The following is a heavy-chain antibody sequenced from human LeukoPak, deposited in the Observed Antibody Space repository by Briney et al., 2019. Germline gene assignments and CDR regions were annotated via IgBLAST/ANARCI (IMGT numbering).Heavy chain of an antibody. D-gene: IGHD2-2*01. Sequence: PSETLSLTCTVSGGSISSYYWSWIRQPPGKGLEWIGYIYYSGSTKYNPSLKSRVSISVDTSKNQFSLKLSSVTAADTAVYYCARVSGYCSTTSCRGIEYWGQGTLVTVS. CDR1: GGSISSYY. J-gene: IGHJ4*02. V-gene: IGHV4-59*08. CDR3: ARVSGYCSTTSCRGIEY. CDR2: IYYSGST.